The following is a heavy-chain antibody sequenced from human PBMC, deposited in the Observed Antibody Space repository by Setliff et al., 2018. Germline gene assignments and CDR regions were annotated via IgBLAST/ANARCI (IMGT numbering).Heavy chain of an antibody. CDR3: AKSPVRFGIDVVIPSYFDS. CDR2: IYTGEDST. D-gene: IGHD3-16*02. J-gene: IGHJ4*02. V-gene: IGHV3-23*03. Sequence: GGSLRLSCAASGFTFSSYAMNWVRQAPGKGLEWVSVIYTGEDSTYYADSVKGRFTVSRDNTKNALFLQMNDLRADDTAIYYCAKSPVRFGIDVVIPSYFDSWGPGALVTVSS. CDR1: GFTFSSYA.